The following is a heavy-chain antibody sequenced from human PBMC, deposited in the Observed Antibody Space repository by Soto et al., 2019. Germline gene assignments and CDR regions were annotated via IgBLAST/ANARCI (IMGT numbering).Heavy chain of an antibody. Sequence: GGSMRLCCAASGLPFSNYWMSWVRQAPGKGLEWVANIKQDGSEKNYVDSVEGRFTISRDNAKNSLYLQMNSLRAEDTAVYYCARSRYLDYWGQGNLVTVSS. CDR3: ARSRYLDY. D-gene: IGHD1-20*01. V-gene: IGHV3-7*04. CDR1: GLPFSNYW. J-gene: IGHJ4*02. CDR2: IKQDGSEK.